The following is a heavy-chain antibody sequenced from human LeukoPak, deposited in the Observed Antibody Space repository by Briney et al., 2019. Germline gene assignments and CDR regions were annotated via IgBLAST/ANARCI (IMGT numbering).Heavy chain of an antibody. CDR1: GGSISSYY. Sequence: SETLSLTCTVSGGSISSYYWSWIREPPGKGLEWIGYIYYSGSTNYNPSLKSRVTISVDTSKNQFSLKLSPVTAADTAVYYCARYRRFGVSYFQHWGQGTLVTVSS. V-gene: IGHV4-59*08. CDR2: IYYSGST. CDR3: ARYRRFGVSYFQH. D-gene: IGHD3-10*01. J-gene: IGHJ1*01.